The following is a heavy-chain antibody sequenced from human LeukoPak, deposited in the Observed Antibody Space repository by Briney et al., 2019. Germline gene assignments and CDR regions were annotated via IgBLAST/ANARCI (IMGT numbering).Heavy chain of an antibody. CDR2: FDPEDDET. CDR1: GYTLTELS. J-gene: IGHJ5*02. V-gene: IGHV1-24*01. Sequence: GASVKVSCKVSGYTLTELSMHWVRQAPGKGLEWMGGFDPEDDETIYAQKFQGRVTMTEDTSTDTAYMELSSLRSEDTAVYYCARATWFGELHLSSNWFDPWGQGTLVTVSS. D-gene: IGHD3-10*01. CDR3: ARATWFGELHLSSNWFDP.